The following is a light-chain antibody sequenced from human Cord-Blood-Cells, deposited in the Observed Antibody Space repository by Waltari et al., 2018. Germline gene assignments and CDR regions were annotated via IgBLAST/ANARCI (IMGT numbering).Light chain of an antibody. CDR1: KLGDKY. V-gene: IGLV3-1*01. Sequence: SYELTQPPSVSVSPGQTASITCSGDKLGDKYACWYQQKPGQSPVLVIYQDSERPSGIREPCSGPNPANAATLTLIGTQPLDEADYCGQAWDSSPVVFGRGTRLTVL. CDR3: QAWDSSPVV. J-gene: IGLJ2*01. CDR2: QDS.